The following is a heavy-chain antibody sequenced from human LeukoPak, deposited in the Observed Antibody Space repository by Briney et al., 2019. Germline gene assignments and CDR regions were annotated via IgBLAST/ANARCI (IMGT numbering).Heavy chain of an antibody. CDR2: INPSGGST. CDR3: ARDGGRYCTNGVCYGYYYMDV. V-gene: IGHV1-46*01. D-gene: IGHD2-8*01. J-gene: IGHJ6*03. CDR1: GYTFTSYY. Sequence: ASVKVSCKASGYTFTSYYMHWVRQAPGQGLEWVGIINPSGGSTSYAQNFQGRVTMTRNMSTSTVYMELSSLRTEDTAVYYCARDGGRYCTNGVCYGYYYMDVWGKGTTVTISS.